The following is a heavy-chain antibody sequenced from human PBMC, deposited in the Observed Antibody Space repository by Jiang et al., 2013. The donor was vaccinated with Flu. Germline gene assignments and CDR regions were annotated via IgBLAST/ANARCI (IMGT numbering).Heavy chain of an antibody. CDR2: IDWDDDK. D-gene: IGHD4-17*01. CDR1: GFSLSTSGMC. J-gene: IGHJ2*01. CDR3: ARSRMTTVTTRSGWYFDL. V-gene: IGHV2-70*01. Sequence: KPTQTLTLTCTFSGFSLSTSGMCVSWIRQPPGKALEWLALIDWDDDKYYSTSLKTRLTISKDTSKNQVVLTMTNMDPVDTATYYCARSRMTTVTTRSGWYFDLWGRGTLVTVSS.